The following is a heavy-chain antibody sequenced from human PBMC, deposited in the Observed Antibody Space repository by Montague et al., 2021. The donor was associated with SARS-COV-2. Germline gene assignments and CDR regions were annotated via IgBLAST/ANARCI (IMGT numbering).Heavy chain of an antibody. CDR1: GGSISSSSYY. CDR2: IYYSGST. CDR3: ARQKMGSVTIFGVVMHDRWCDP. J-gene: IGHJ5*02. D-gene: IGHD3-3*01. Sequence: SETLSLTCTVSGGSISSSSYYWGCIRQPPGKGLEWIGNIYYSGSTYYNPSLKSRVTISVDTSKNQFSLKLSSVTAADTAVYYCARQKMGSVTIFGVVMHDRWCDPGGQGTLVTVYS. V-gene: IGHV4-39*01.